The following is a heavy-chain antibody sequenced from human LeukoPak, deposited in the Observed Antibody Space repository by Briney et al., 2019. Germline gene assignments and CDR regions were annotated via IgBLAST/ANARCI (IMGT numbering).Heavy chain of an antibody. V-gene: IGHV3-21*04. CDR1: GFTFSSYS. Sequence: GGSLRLSCAASGFTFSSYSMNWVRQAPGKGLEWVSSISSSSSYIYYADSVKGRFTISRDNAKNSLYLQMNSLRAEDTALYYCARDSRQGPHYYDSSGYVDYWGQGTLVTVSS. CDR2: ISSSSSYI. J-gene: IGHJ4*02. D-gene: IGHD3-22*01. CDR3: ARDSRQGPHYYDSSGYVDY.